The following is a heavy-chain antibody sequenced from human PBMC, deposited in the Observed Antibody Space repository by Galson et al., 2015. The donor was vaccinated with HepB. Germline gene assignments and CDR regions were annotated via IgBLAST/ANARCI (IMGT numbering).Heavy chain of an antibody. CDR1: GLAVSDNY. CDR2: IHSGGST. J-gene: IGHJ4*02. Sequence: SLRLSCAASGLAVSDNYMTWVRQAPGKGLEWVSVIHSGGSTNYADSVKGRFIISRDNSKNTLYLQLSSLRAEDTAVYYCARETRSYYYDSSGYNDYWGQGTLVTVSS. D-gene: IGHD3-22*01. V-gene: IGHV3-66*01. CDR3: ARETRSYYYDSSGYNDY.